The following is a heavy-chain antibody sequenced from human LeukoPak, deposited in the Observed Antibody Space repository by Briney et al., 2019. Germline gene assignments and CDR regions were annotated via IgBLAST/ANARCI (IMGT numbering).Heavy chain of an antibody. CDR2: ISSSSSTI. J-gene: IGHJ4*02. Sequence: PGESLKISCAASGFTFSSYSMNWVRQAPGKGLEWVSYISSSSSTIYYADSVKGRFTISRDNAKNSLYLQMNSLRAEDTAVYYCATQKIVVVMDFDYWGQGTLVTVSS. CDR1: GFTFSSYS. D-gene: IGHD3-22*01. CDR3: ATQKIVVVMDFDY. V-gene: IGHV3-48*01.